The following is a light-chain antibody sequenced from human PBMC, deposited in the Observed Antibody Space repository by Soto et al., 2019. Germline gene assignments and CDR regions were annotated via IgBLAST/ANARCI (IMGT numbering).Light chain of an antibody. CDR3: QQYAGPPTT. Sequence: EIVFSKSPRTLSLYKGDRATLSCRASQTVSNNYLAWCQQKPGQAPRVIMYGASRRATGIPDRFSGGGSGTDFTLTISRLEPEDFAVYFCQQYAGPPTTFGQGTRLEIK. J-gene: IGKJ5*01. CDR2: GAS. V-gene: IGKV3-20*01. CDR1: QTVSNNY.